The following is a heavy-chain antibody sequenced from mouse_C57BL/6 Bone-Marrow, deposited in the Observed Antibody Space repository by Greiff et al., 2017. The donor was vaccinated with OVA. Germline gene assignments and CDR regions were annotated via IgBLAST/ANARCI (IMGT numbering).Heavy chain of an antibody. J-gene: IGHJ2*01. D-gene: IGHD1-1*02. CDR1: GYTFTNYW. V-gene: IGHV1-63*01. CDR3: ARWYTYYFDY. CDR2: IYPGGGST. Sequence: VQLQQSGAELVRPGTSVKMSCKASGYTFTNYWIGWAKQRPGHGLEWIGDIYPGGGSTNYNEKFKGKATLTADKSSSTAYMQFSSLTSEDSAIYYCARWYTYYFDYWGQGTTLTVSS.